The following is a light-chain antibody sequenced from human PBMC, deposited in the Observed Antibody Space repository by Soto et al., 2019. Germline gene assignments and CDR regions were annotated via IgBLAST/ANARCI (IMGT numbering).Light chain of an antibody. V-gene: IGLV2-14*03. CDR1: SGDVGGFNY. CDR2: EVS. Sequence: LTQPASVSGSPGQSITISCTGTSGDVGGFNYVSWYQQHPGKAPKLMIYEVSNRPSGVSNRFSGSKSGNTASLTISGLQAEDEADYYCNSYTSSSTLYVFGTGTKVTVL. CDR3: NSYTSSSTLYV. J-gene: IGLJ1*01.